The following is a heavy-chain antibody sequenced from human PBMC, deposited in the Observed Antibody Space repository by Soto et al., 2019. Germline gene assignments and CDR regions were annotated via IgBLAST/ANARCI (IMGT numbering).Heavy chain of an antibody. Sequence: SETLSLTCAVSGGAISSGGYSWSWIRQPPGKVLEWIVYIYHSGSTCYNPSLKSRVTISVGRSDNEFSLKLSSVTAADTSVYYCARASKSQGNRDAFDIWGQGTMVTVSS. D-gene: IGHD3-10*01. V-gene: IGHV4-30-2*01. J-gene: IGHJ3*02. CDR1: GGAISSGGYS. CDR2: IYHSGST. CDR3: ARASKSQGNRDAFDI.